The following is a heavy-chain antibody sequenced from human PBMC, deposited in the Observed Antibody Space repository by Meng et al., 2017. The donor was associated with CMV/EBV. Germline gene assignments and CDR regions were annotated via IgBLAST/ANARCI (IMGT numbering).Heavy chain of an antibody. CDR2: INPNSGGT. V-gene: IGHV1-2*02. D-gene: IGHD3-10*01. CDR3: ARTPMVRGVISHFDY. J-gene: IGHJ4*02. CDR1: GYTFTGYY. Sequence: ALVKVSCKASGYTFTGYYMHWVRQAPGQGLEWMGWINPNSGGTNYAQKFQGRVTMTRDTSISTAYMELSRLRSDDTAVYYCARTPMVRGVISHFDYWGQGTLVTVSS.